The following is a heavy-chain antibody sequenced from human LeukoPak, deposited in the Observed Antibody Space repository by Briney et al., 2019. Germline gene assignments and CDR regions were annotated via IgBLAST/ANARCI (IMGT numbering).Heavy chain of an antibody. D-gene: IGHD2-21*02. Sequence: PSETLSLTCTVSGGSISSSSHYWGWIRQPPGKGLEWIGSIYYSGSTYYNPSLKSRVTISVDTSKNQFSLKLSSVTAADTAVYYCARNGIDCGGDCYSSYWGQGTLVTVSS. CDR2: IYYSGST. J-gene: IGHJ4*02. CDR1: GGSISSSSHY. CDR3: ARNGIDCGGDCYSSY. V-gene: IGHV4-39*07.